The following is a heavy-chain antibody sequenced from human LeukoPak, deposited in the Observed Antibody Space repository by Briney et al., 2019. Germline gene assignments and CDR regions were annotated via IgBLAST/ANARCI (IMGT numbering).Heavy chain of an antibody. D-gene: IGHD5-12*01. CDR2: INNDGTDT. J-gene: IGHJ3*01. CDR1: GFTFRSFW. V-gene: IGHV3-74*01. CDR3: ARGGFSHGFDV. Sequence: RPGGSLRLSCAASGFTFRSFWIHWVRQAPGKGLVWVGRINNDGTDTIYADSVKGRFTVSRDNAKNTLYLQMNSLRVEDTAVYFCARGGFSHGFDVWGQGTVVTVSS.